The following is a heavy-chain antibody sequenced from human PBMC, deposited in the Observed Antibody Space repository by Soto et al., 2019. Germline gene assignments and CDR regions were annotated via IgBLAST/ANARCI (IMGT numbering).Heavy chain of an antibody. J-gene: IGHJ6*02. D-gene: IGHD4-4*01. Sequence: GESLKISCKGSGYRFTNYWISWVRQMPGKGLEWMGIVDPTDSYANYSPSFQGHVTISAGKSISTAYLQWSSLKASDTAMYYCARESTLTTHSYYSMDVWGQGTTVTVSS. CDR1: GYRFTNYW. CDR3: ARESTLTTHSYYSMDV. V-gene: IGHV5-10-1*01. CDR2: VDPTDSYA.